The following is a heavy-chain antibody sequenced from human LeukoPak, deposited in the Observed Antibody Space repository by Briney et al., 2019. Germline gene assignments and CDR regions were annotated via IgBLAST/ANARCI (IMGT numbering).Heavy chain of an antibody. CDR3: ARLRDGSIDY. V-gene: IGHV5-51*01. CDR2: IYPGDSDT. J-gene: IGHJ4*02. Sequence: GESLKISCKASGYSFTNYWIGWVRQMPGKGLEWMGIIYPGDSDTRYSPSFQGQVTISVDKSINTAHPQWSSLKASDTAIYYCARLRDGSIDYWGQGTLVTVSS. CDR1: GYSFTNYW.